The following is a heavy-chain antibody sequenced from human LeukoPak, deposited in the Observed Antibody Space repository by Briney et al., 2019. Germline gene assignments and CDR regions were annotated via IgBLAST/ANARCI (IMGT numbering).Heavy chain of an antibody. Sequence: GGSLRLSCAASGFTFSSFPMSWVRQAPGTGLEWVSIIGGNGGGTYYADSVKGRFTISRDNSKNTLYLQMNSLRAEDTAVYFCAKERATTASFDYWGQGTLVTVPS. D-gene: IGHD2-21*02. CDR1: GFTFSSFP. CDR2: IGGNGGGT. CDR3: AKERATTASFDY. J-gene: IGHJ4*02. V-gene: IGHV3-23*01.